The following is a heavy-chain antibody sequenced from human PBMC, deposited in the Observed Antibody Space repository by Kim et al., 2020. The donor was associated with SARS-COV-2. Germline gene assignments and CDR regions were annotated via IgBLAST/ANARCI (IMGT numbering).Heavy chain of an antibody. D-gene: IGHD3-3*01. J-gene: IGHJ4*02. Sequence: GGSLRLSCAASGFTFGDYVMHWVRQVPGKGLEWVSGIILSSGKSAHVESVKGRFTISRDTAQNSLYLQMNSLRLEDTALYYCARSFGAPGPIDYWGQGTLVTVSS. CDR2: IILSSGKS. V-gene: IGHV3-9*01. CDR1: GFTFGDYV. CDR3: ARSFGAPGPIDY.